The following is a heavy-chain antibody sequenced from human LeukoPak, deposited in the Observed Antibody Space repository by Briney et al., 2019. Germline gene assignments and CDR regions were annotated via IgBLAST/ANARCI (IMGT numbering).Heavy chain of an antibody. D-gene: IGHD2-15*01. CDR2: INPNSGGT. J-gene: IGHJ4*02. CDR1: GYTFTGYF. CDR3: ARVRAATWLPED. Sequence: ASVKVSCKASGYTFTGYFMHWVRQAPGQGLEWMGWINPNSGGTFYAQRFQGRVTMTRDTSIKTVYMELDSLRSDDTAVYYCARVRAATWLPEDWGQGTLVTVSS. V-gene: IGHV1-2*02.